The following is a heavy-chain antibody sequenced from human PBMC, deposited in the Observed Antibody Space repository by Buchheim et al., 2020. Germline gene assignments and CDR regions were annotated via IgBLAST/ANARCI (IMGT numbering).Heavy chain of an antibody. CDR1: GFRFNTW. CDR2: LKEDGSEK. J-gene: IGHJ6*02. D-gene: IGHD4/OR15-4a*01. V-gene: IGHV3-7*01. CDR3: ASGPGVLRMDA. Sequence: EVQLVESGGGLVQRGGSLRLSCAASGFRFNTWLSWVRQAPGKGLEWVATLKEDGSEKYYVDSVKDRFTISRDDAKTSMFLQMNSLRVEDTAVYYCASGPGVLRMDAWGQGT.